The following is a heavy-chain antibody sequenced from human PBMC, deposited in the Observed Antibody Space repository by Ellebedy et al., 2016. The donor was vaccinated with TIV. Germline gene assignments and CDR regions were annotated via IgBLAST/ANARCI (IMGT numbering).Heavy chain of an antibody. CDR1: RFTFSNSG. CDR2: IWYDESNK. CDR3: VRDGYNHVPFDC. Sequence: PGGSLRLSCAASRFTFSNSGMHWVRQAPGKGLEWVALIWYDESNKYYADSVKGRFTISSDNSKNTLYLQMNSLRVEDTAVYYCVRDGYNHVPFDCWGQGTLVTVSS. J-gene: IGHJ4*02. V-gene: IGHV3-33*01. D-gene: IGHD5-24*01.